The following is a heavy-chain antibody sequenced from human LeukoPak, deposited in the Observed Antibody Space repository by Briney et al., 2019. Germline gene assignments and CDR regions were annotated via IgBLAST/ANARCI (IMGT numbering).Heavy chain of an antibody. Sequence: KTSETLSLTCTVSGGSISSYYWSWIRQPPGKGLEWIGEINHSGSTNYNPSLKSRVTISVDTSKNQFSLKLSSVTAADTAVYYCARDFRVYAVAGKSAFDIWGQGTMVTVSS. CDR2: INHSGST. D-gene: IGHD6-19*01. CDR3: ARDFRVYAVAGKSAFDI. V-gene: IGHV4-34*01. J-gene: IGHJ3*02. CDR1: GGSISSYY.